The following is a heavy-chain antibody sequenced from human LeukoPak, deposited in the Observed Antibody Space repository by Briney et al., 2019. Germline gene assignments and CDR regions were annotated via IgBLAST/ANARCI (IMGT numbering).Heavy chain of an antibody. Sequence: GASVQVSCKASGYTFNQNAINWVRQVPGQGLEWMGWINTKTGTPTYAQGFTGRFVFSLDTSVSTAYLQISSLKAEDTAVYYCAREDFWSGYYTGPEVTTQIIDYWGQGTLVTVSS. D-gene: IGHD3-3*01. CDR2: INTKTGTP. CDR1: GYTFNQNA. CDR3: AREDFWSGYYTGPEVTTQIIDY. V-gene: IGHV7-4-1*02. J-gene: IGHJ4*02.